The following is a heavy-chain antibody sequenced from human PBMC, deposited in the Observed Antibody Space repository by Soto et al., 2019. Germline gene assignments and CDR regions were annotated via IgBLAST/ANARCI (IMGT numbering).Heavy chain of an antibody. V-gene: IGHV3-30-3*01. CDR2: ISYDGSNK. CDR3: ARDASYYYDSSCFYVQTYYYYCMHF. D-gene: IGHD3-22*01. Sequence: PGGSLRLSCAASGFTFSSYAMHWVRQAPGKGLEWVAVISYDGSNKYYADSVKGRFTISRDNSKNTLYLQMNSLRAEDTAVYYCARDASYYYDSSCFYVQTYYYYCMHFSYQAPFVTGS. J-gene: IGHJ6*02. CDR1: GFTFSSYA.